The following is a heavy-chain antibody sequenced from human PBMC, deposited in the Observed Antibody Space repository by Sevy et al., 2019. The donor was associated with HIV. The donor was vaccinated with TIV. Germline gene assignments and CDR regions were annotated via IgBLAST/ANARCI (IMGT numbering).Heavy chain of an antibody. CDR3: ARGGLARQLWTFDI. D-gene: IGHD2-21*01. Sequence: SETLSLTCTVSGDSITGNYWSWIRQPPGKPLEWIAYIFTGSTNYNPSLRSRVTISIDTSKSQVLLNLNSVTAADTAVYYCARGGLARQLWTFDIWGQGTTVTVSS. CDR2: IFTGST. V-gene: IGHV4-59*01. J-gene: IGHJ3*02. CDR1: GDSITGNY.